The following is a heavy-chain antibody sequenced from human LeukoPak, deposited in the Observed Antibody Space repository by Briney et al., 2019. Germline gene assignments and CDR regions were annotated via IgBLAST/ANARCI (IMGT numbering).Heavy chain of an antibody. V-gene: IGHV1-46*01. D-gene: IGHD3-9*01. J-gene: IGHJ6*02. CDR2: INPSGGST. Sequence: ASVKVSCKASGYTFTGYYMHWVRQAPGQGLEWMGIINPSGGSTSYAQKFQGRVTMTRNTSISTAYMELSSLRSEDTAVYYCARPSDILTGYWDYYGMDVWGQGTTVTVSS. CDR1: GYTFTGYY. CDR3: ARPSDILTGYWDYYGMDV.